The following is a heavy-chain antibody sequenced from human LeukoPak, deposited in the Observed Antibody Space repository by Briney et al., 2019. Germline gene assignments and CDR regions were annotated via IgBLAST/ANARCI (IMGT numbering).Heavy chain of an antibody. CDR2: IYYSGST. D-gene: IGHD3-16*01. V-gene: IGHV4-59*01. Sequence: QASETLSLTCTVSGGSISSYYWSWIRQPPGKGLEWIGYIYYSGSTNYNPSLKSRVTISVDTSKNQFSLKLSSVTAADTAVYYCATEGLGPFDYWGQGTLVTVSS. CDR1: GGSISSYY. J-gene: IGHJ4*02. CDR3: ATEGLGPFDY.